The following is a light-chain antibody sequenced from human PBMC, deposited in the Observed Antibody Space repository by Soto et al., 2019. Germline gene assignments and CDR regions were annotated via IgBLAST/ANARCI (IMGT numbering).Light chain of an antibody. CDR1: QTISSW. V-gene: IGKV1-5*01. Sequence: DIQMTQSPSTLSGSVGDRVTITCRASQTISSWLAWYQQKPGKAPKLLIYDASSLDSGVPSRFSGSGSGTEFTLTISSLQPDDFATYFCQQYNTHMFTFGPGTKVDIK. J-gene: IGKJ3*01. CDR2: DAS. CDR3: QQYNTHMFT.